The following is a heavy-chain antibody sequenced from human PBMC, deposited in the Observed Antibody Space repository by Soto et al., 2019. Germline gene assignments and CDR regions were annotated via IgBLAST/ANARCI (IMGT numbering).Heavy chain of an antibody. CDR1: GYTFTSYG. CDR2: ISAYNGNT. CDR3: ARDGGYCSGGSCRSYYGMDV. D-gene: IGHD2-15*01. V-gene: IGHV1-18*04. Sequence: ASVKVSCKASGYTFTSYGISWVRQGPGQGLERVGWISAYNGNTNYAQKRQGRVTMTTDTSTRTAYMELRSLRSDDTAVYYCARDGGYCSGGSCRSYYGMDVWGQGTTVTVSS. J-gene: IGHJ6*02.